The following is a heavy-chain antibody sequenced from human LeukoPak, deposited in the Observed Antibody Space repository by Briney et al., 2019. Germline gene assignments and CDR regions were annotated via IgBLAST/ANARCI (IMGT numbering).Heavy chain of an antibody. CDR2: IKQDGSEK. V-gene: IGHV3-7*03. D-gene: IGHD6-19*01. Sequence: TGGSLRLSCAASGFTFSSYWMSWVRQAPGKGLEWVANIKQDGSEKYYVDSVKGRFTISRDNAKNSLYLQMNSLRAEDTAVYYCARDLDSGGWYLLWDYWGQGTLVTVSS. J-gene: IGHJ4*02. CDR1: GFTFSSYW. CDR3: ARDLDSGGWYLLWDY.